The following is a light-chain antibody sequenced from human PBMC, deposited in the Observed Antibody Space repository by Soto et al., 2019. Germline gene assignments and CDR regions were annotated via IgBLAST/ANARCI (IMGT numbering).Light chain of an antibody. CDR1: SSDVGSYNR. CDR3: SSYTSSSTLV. CDR2: EVS. Sequence: QSALTQPPSVSGSPGQSVTISCTGTSSDVGSYNRVSWYQQPPGTAHKLMIYEVSNRPSGVPDRCSGSKSGNTASLTISGLQAEDEADYYCSSYTSSSTLVFGGGTKLTVL. J-gene: IGLJ2*01. V-gene: IGLV2-18*02.